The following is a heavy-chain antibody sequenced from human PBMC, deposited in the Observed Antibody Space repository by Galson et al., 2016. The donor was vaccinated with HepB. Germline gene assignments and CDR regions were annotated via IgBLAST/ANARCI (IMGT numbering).Heavy chain of an antibody. CDR3: ARDYYGSGSYYKGYYYYGMDV. Sequence: CAISGDSVSSNSAAWNWIRQSPSRGLEWLGRTYYRSKWYNDYAVSVKSRITFIPDTSKNQFSLQLNSVTPEDTATYYCARDYYGSGSYYKGYYYYGMDVWGQGTTVTVSS. V-gene: IGHV6-1*01. CDR2: TYYRSKWYN. J-gene: IGHJ6*02. D-gene: IGHD3-10*01. CDR1: GDSVSSNSAA.